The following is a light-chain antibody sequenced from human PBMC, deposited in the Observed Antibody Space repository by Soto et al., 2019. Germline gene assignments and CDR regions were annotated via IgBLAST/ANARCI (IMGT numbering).Light chain of an antibody. Sequence: QSVLTQPASVSGSPGQSITISCTGTSSDIGRYNYVSWYQQYPGKAPKFMIYDVSNRPSGVSNSFSGSKSGNTASLTISGLQAEDEADYYCSSYISSSTYVFGTGTKLTVL. J-gene: IGLJ1*01. V-gene: IGLV2-14*01. CDR3: SSYISSSTYV. CDR2: DVS. CDR1: SSDIGRYNY.